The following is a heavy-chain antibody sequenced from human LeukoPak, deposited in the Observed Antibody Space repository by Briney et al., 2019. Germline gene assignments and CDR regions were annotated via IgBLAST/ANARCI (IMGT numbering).Heavy chain of an antibody. CDR3: ARDQGGYDYPPDY. Sequence: PGGSLRLSCAASGFTFRSYWMSWVRQAPGKGLDWVANINQDGSVKYYVDSVKGRFTISRDNAENSLYLQLSSLRAEDTAVYYCARDQGGYDYPPDYWGQGTLVTVSS. J-gene: IGHJ4*02. CDR2: INQDGSVK. CDR1: GFTFRSYW. V-gene: IGHV3-7*04. D-gene: IGHD5-12*01.